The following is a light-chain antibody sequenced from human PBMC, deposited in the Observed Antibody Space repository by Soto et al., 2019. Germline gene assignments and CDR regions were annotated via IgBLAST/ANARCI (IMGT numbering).Light chain of an antibody. Sequence: EIVLTQSTGTLSLSPGERATLSCSASQSVSSSYLAWYQQKPGRAPRLLIYGASSRATGIPDRFSGSGSGTDFTLTITRLEPEDFAVYYCQQYGSSQWTFGQGTKVDSK. J-gene: IGKJ1*01. V-gene: IGKV3-20*01. CDR1: QSVSSSY. CDR2: GAS. CDR3: QQYGSSQWT.